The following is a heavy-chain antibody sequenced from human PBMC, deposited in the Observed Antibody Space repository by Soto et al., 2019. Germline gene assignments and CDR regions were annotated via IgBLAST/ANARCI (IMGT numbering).Heavy chain of an antibody. CDR2: VFSGTT. D-gene: IGHD2-2*01. CDR3: AYPASLSDY. Sequence: QLQLQESGPGLVKPSETLSLTCTISGGSFNSSYYYWGWFRQPPGKGLEWIGSVFSGTTYYNPSLKIRVTISVATSKNQFFLKLNSVTAADTAVYYCAYPASLSDYWGQGTLVTVSS. CDR1: GGSFNSSYYY. V-gene: IGHV4-39*01. J-gene: IGHJ4*02.